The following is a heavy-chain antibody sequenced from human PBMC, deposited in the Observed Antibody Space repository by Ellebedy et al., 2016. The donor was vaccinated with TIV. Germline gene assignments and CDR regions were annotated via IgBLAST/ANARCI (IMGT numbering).Heavy chain of an antibody. D-gene: IGHD3-10*01. Sequence: PGGSLRLSCAASGFTFSSYAMNWVRKSPGKGLEWVSSISGTGSNTYYADSVKGRFTISRDNSRNTLILQMNSLRAEDTAVYYCVKGTYGWLAGWSYLDYWGQGTLVTVSS. CDR3: VKGTYGWLAGWSYLDY. J-gene: IGHJ4*02. CDR2: ISGTGSNT. CDR1: GFTFSSYA. V-gene: IGHV3-23*01.